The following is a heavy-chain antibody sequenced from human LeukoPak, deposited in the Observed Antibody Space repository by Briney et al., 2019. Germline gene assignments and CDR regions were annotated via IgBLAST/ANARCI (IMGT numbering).Heavy chain of an antibody. J-gene: IGHJ1*01. D-gene: IGHD3-22*01. CDR1: GGSISSYY. V-gene: IGHV4-59*01. Sequence: PETLSLTCTVSGGSISSYYWSWIRQPPGKGLEWIGYIYYSGSTNYNPSLKSRVTISVDTSKNQFSLKLSSVTAADTAVYYCARVDYDSSGYRVFQHWGQGTLVTVSS. CDR3: ARVDYDSSGYRVFQH. CDR2: IYYSGST.